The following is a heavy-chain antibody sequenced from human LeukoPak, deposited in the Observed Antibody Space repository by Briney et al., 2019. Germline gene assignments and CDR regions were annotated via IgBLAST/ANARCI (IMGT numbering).Heavy chain of an antibody. CDR1: GFTVSSNY. V-gene: IGHV3-23*01. D-gene: IGHD3-22*01. CDR2: ISGSGDNT. CDR3: AKGSYYDSSGSFYFDY. Sequence: PGGSLRLSCAASGFTVSSNYMSWVRQAPGKGLEWVSGISGSGDNTYYADSVKGRSTISRDNSKNTLYVQVNSLGTEDTAAYYCAKGSYYDSSGSFYFDYWGQGTLVTVSS. J-gene: IGHJ4*02.